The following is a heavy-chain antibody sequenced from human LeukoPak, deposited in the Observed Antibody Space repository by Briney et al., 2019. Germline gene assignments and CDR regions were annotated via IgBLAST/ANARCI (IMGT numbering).Heavy chain of an antibody. J-gene: IGHJ4*02. D-gene: IGHD3-16*01. CDR3: ARGASTFPFDY. V-gene: IGHV4-39*07. CDR1: RGSISSPNYY. CDR2: IYYSGTT. Sequence: PSETLSLICSVSRGSISSPNYYWGWIRQSPGKGLEWIGNIYYSGTTYYNPSLPSLKSRVTILIDTSKNQFSLKLNSVTAADTAVYYCARGASTFPFDYWGQGTLVTVSS.